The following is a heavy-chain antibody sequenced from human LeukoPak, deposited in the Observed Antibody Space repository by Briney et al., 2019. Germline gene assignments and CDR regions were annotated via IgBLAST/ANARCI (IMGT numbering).Heavy chain of an antibody. V-gene: IGHV4-34*01. CDR2: INHSGST. CDR1: GGSFSGYY. J-gene: IGHJ4*02. Sequence: SETLSLTCAVYGGSFSGYYWSWIRQPPGKGLEWIGEINHSGSTNYNPSLKSRVTISEDTSKNQFSLKLSSVTAADTAVYYCASSSWYRGVDYWGQGTLVTVSS. CDR3: ASSSWYRGVDY. D-gene: IGHD6-13*01.